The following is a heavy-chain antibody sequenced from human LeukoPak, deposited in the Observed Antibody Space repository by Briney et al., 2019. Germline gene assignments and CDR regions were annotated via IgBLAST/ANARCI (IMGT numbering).Heavy chain of an antibody. Sequence: QTGGSLRLSCAASGFTFSSYAMHWVRQAPGKGLGWVAVISYDGSNKYYADSVKGRFTISRDNSKNTLYLQMNSLRAEDTAVYYCARENWNYAFDIWGQGTMVTVSS. J-gene: IGHJ3*02. CDR3: ARENWNYAFDI. CDR2: ISYDGSNK. CDR1: GFTFSSYA. V-gene: IGHV3-30*04. D-gene: IGHD1-7*01.